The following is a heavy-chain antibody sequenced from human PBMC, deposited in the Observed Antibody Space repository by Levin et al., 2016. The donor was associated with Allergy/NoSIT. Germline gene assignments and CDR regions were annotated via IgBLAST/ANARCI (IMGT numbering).Heavy chain of an antibody. CDR2: INPSGGST. Sequence: ASVKVSCKASGYTFTSYYMHWVRQAPGQGLEWMGIINPSGGSTSYAQKFQGRVTMTRDTSTSTVYMELSSLRSEDTAVYYCARDGPGGVVVPAAIRYYYGMDVWGQGTTVTVSS. CDR3: ARDGPGGVVVPAAIRYYYGMDV. D-gene: IGHD2-2*01. V-gene: IGHV1-46*01. CDR1: GYTFTSYY. J-gene: IGHJ6*02.